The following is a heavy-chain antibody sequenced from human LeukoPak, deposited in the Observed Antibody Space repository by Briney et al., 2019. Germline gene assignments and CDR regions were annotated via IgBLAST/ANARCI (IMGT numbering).Heavy chain of an antibody. Sequence: SETLSLTCAVYGGSFSGYYWSWIRQPPGKGLEWIGRIYTSGSTNYNPSLKSRVTMSVDTSKNQFSLKLSSVTAADTAVYYCARDTYGSGSYRKFDPWGQGTLVTVSS. D-gene: IGHD3-10*01. J-gene: IGHJ5*02. CDR2: IYTSGST. CDR1: GGSFSGYY. V-gene: IGHV4-59*10. CDR3: ARDTYGSGSYRKFDP.